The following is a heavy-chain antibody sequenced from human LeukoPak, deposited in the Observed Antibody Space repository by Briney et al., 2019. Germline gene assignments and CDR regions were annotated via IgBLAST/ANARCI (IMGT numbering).Heavy chain of an antibody. V-gene: IGHV3-21*01. CDR1: GFTFSNYR. Sequence: GGSLRLSCSASGFTFSNYRINWVRQAPGKGLEWGSSISSSSRYISYADSVKGRFTISRDNAKNSLYVQMNRLRAEDTAVYYCARDSRMVRGVLNDYWGQGTLVTVSS. CDR2: ISSSSRYI. J-gene: IGHJ4*02. D-gene: IGHD3-10*01. CDR3: ARDSRMVRGVLNDY.